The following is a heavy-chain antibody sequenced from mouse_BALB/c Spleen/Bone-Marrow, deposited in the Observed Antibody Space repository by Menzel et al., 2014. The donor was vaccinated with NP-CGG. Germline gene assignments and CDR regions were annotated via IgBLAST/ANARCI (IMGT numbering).Heavy chain of an antibody. CDR2: INPSNGGT. V-gene: IGHV1S81*02. CDR3: ARSPGYWYFDV. J-gene: IGHJ1*01. Sequence: QVHVKQSGAELVRPGVSVKPSCKASGYTFTTYWMHWIKQRPEQGLERIGEINPSNGGTNYNEKFKSKATLTVDKSSSTAYMQLSSLTSEDSAVYYCARSPGYWYFDVWGAGTTVTVSS. CDR1: GYTFTTYW.